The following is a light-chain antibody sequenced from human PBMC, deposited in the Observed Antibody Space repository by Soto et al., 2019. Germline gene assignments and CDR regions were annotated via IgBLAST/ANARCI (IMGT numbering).Light chain of an antibody. Sequence: QSVLTQPDSVSGSPGQSITISCTGTSSDVGSYNLVSWYQHHPGKAPKLMIYEGSKRPSGVSNRFSGSKYGNTASLTISGLQAEDEADYYCCSYAGSSSSYVFGIGTKVTV. V-gene: IGLV2-23*01. CDR3: CSYAGSSSSYV. CDR1: SSDVGSYNL. CDR2: EGS. J-gene: IGLJ1*01.